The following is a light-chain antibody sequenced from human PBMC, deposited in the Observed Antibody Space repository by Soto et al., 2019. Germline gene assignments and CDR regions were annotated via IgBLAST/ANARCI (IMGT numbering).Light chain of an antibody. CDR3: QHFDSPPWT. CDR2: GAS. V-gene: IGKV3-15*01. Sequence: DIVLPQSPATLSVSPGERSPLSCRASPSVSSNLAWYQPKPGQAPRLLIYGASTRATGIPARFSGSGSGTEFTLTISRLEPEDFAVYYCQHFDSPPWTGGQGTTGAIK. J-gene: IGKJ1*01. CDR1: PSVSSN.